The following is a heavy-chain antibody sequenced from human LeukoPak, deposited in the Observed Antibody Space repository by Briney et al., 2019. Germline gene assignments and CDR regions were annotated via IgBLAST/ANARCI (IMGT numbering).Heavy chain of an antibody. CDR3: ARFMTTVTDAVDY. D-gene: IGHD4-17*01. J-gene: IGHJ4*02. CDR1: GGTFSSYA. Sequence: ASVKVSCKASGGTFSSYAISWVRQAPGQGLEWMGRIIPILGIANYAQKFQGRVTITADKSTSTAYMELSSLRSEDTAVYYCARFMTTVTDAVDYWGQGTLVTVSS. CDR2: IIPILGIA. V-gene: IGHV1-69*04.